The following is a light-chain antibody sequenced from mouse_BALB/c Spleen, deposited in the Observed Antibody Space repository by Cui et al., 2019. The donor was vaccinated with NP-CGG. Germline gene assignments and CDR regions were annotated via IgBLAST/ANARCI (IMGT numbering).Light chain of an antibody. V-gene: IGLV1*01. CDR1: TGAVTTSNY. Sequence: QAVVTQESALTTSPGETVTLTCRSSTGAVTTSNYANWIQERPVHLFTGLIGSTNNRAPGVPARFSGSLIGDKAALTITGAQTEDEAIYFCALWYSNHWVFGGGTKLTVL. CDR3: ALWYSNHWV. J-gene: IGLJ1*01. CDR2: STN.